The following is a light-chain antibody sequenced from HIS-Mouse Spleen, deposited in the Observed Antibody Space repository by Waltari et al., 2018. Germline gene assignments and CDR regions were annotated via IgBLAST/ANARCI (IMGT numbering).Light chain of an antibody. J-gene: IGKJ3*01. CDR3: QQRSNWPPGLFT. CDR2: DAS. Sequence: EIVLTQSPATLSLSPGERATLPCRASQSVSSYLAWYQQKPGQAPRLPIYDASNRATGIPARFSGSGSGTDFTLTISSLEPEDFAVYYCQQRSNWPPGLFTFGPGTKVDIK. CDR1: QSVSSY. V-gene: IGKV3-11*01.